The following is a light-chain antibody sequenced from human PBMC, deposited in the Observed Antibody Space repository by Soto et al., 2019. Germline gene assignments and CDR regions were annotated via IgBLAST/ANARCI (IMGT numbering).Light chain of an antibody. CDR3: QQYGGPPIT. J-gene: IGKJ5*01. Sequence: EIVMSHSPATLSVSPGERTTLSGRASQSIRNYLTWYQQKPGQAPRLLIYGASTRDTGIPPRFSGSGSGTDFTLTISRLEPEDIATYYCQQYGGPPITFGLGTQLEIK. V-gene: IGKV3D-15*01. CDR1: QSIRNY. CDR2: GAS.